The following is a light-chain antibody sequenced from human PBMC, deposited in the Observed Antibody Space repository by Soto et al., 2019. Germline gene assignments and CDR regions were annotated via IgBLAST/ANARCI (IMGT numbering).Light chain of an antibody. CDR3: QQYGKTTWT. J-gene: IGKJ1*01. CDR2: GAS. V-gene: IGKV3-20*01. CDR1: QSVISNY. Sequence: ELVLTQSPGSLSLSTGEKATLSCRASQSVISNYLAWYQQKPGQAPRLLIYGASSRATGIPDRFSGSGSETDFTLTISRLEPEDFAVYYCQQYGKTTWTFGQGTKV.